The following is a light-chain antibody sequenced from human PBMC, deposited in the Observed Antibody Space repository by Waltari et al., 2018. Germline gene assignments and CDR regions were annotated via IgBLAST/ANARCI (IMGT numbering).Light chain of an antibody. CDR3: QQSYSIPLT. Sequence: DIQMTQSQSSLSASVGDRVTITCRASETIRIYLNWYQQKPGKAPKLLINTASRLQSGVPSRFSGSGSGTDFTLTISTLQHEDFATYYCQQSYSIPLTFGGGTKV. V-gene: IGKV1-39*01. CDR1: ETIRIY. J-gene: IGKJ4*01. CDR2: TAS.